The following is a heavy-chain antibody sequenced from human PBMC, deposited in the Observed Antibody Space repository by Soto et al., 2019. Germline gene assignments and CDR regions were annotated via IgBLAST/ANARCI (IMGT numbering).Heavy chain of an antibody. Sequence: QVQLQESGPRLVKPSATLSLTCTVSGGSITSSYWSWIRRPPGKGLEWIAYIYDTGISGYTPSTSHHPSLKRPVTLAGDKAKSQVSLELTPLTAAGTAVYYCARGEDAFFYYGLDGWGQGITVTVSS. V-gene: IGHV4-59*01. J-gene: IGHJ6*02. CDR2: IYDTGISGYTPST. CDR1: GGSITSSY. CDR3: ARGEDAFFYYGLDG.